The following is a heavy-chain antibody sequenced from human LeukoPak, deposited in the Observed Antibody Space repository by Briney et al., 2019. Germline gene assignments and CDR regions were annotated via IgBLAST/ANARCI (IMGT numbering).Heavy chain of an antibody. V-gene: IGHV1-2*02. CDR2: INPNSGGT. D-gene: IGHD6-25*01. CDR3: ARYQSRWQRKYNWFDP. J-gene: IGHJ5*02. Sequence: GSVRVSCKASVYTLTRYFMHWVRQAPGQGREWMGWINPNSGGTHYAQKFQGRVTMPRDTSISTAYMELSRLRSDDTAGYYCARYQSRWQRKYNWFDPWGQGTLVTVSS. CDR1: VYTLTRYF.